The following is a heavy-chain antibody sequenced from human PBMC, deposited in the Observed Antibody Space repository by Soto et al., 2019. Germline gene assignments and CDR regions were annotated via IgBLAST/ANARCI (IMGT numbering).Heavy chain of an antibody. CDR2: FDPEDGET. V-gene: IGHV1-24*01. CDR3: ATLPYHDYYDSSGSPPGFDY. CDR1: GYTLTELS. Sequence: GASVKVSCKVSGYTLTELSMHWVRQAPGKGLEWKGGFDPEDGETIYAQKYKGRVTMTEDTSTDTANMELSSLRSEDTAVYYFATLPYHDYYDSSGSPPGFDYWGQGTLVTVSS. D-gene: IGHD3-22*01. J-gene: IGHJ4*02.